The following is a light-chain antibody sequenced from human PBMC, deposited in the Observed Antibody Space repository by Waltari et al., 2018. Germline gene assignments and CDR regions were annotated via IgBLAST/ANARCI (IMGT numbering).Light chain of an antibody. V-gene: IGKV1-5*01. CDR1: QPITTW. J-gene: IGKJ1*01. Sequence: DIQMTQSPSTLSASVGDRVTITCPASQPITTWVAWYQQKPGQAPHPLIYDASRLEFGVPTRFSGSGSGTEFTLTISSLRPDDFATYYCQQYSSFWTFGQGTKVEIK. CDR2: DAS. CDR3: QQYSSFWT.